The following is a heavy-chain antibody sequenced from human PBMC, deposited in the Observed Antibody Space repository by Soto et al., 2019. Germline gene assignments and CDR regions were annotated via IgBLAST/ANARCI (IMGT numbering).Heavy chain of an antibody. J-gene: IGHJ5*02. CDR3: AKDPRRYCSSTSCYADWFDP. Sequence: EVQLLESGGGLVQPGVSLRLSCAASGFTFSSYAMSWVRQAPGKGLEWVSAISGSGGSTYYADSVKGRFTISRDNSKNTLYLQMNSLRAEDTAVYYCAKDPRRYCSSTSCYADWFDPWGQGTLVTVSS. CDR2: ISGSGGST. CDR1: GFTFSSYA. D-gene: IGHD2-2*01. V-gene: IGHV3-23*01.